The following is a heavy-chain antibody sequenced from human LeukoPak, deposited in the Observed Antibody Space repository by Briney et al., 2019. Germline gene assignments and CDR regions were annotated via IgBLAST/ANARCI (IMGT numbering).Heavy chain of an antibody. V-gene: IGHV3-74*01. CDR2: INTDGSST. CDR3: APSSLTYSSGWYRY. Sequence: GGSLRLSCAASGFTFSSYCMHWVRQAPGKGLVWVSSINTDGSSTVYADSVKGRFTISRDNAKNTLYLQMHSLRAEDTAVYYCAPSSLTYSSGWYRYWGQGTLVTVSS. J-gene: IGHJ4*02. D-gene: IGHD6-19*01. CDR1: GFTFSSYC.